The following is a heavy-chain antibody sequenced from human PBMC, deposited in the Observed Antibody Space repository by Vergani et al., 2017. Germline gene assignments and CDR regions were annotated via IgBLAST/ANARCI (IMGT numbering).Heavy chain of an antibody. D-gene: IGHD5-12*01. CDR2: ISYDGTNN. CDR3: AKDRDSGYDRYYYCMDV. Sequence: QVQLVESGGGVVQPGRSLRLSCVASGFSFRSYGTHWVRQAPGKGLEWVAVISYDGTNNYYADSVKGRLTISRDNSKNTLYLQMNSLRPEDTAVYYCAKDRDSGYDRYYYCMDVWGQGTTVTVSS. V-gene: IGHV3-30*18. J-gene: IGHJ6*02. CDR1: GFSFRSYG.